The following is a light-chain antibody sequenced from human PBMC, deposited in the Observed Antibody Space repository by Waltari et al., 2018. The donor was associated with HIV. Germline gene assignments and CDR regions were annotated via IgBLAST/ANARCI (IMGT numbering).Light chain of an antibody. J-gene: IGKJ2*01. CDR1: QSVSIY. V-gene: IGKV3-11*01. CDR2: DAS. Sequence: EIVLTQSPATLSLSPGETASQSVSIYLAWYQQKSGQAPRLLIYDASNRATGIPGRFSGSGSGTDFTLTINSLEPEDFAVYYCQQRYNWPQTFGQGTKLEIK. CDR3: QQRYNWPQT.